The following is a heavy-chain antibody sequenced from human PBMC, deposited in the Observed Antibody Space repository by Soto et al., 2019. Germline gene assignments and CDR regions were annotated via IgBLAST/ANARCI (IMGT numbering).Heavy chain of an antibody. D-gene: IGHD3-3*01. V-gene: IGHV3-21*01. CDR1: GFTFSSYS. CDR3: ARAVGDDFWSAYYFDY. Sequence: LRLSCAASGFTFSSYSMNWVRQAPGKGLEWVSSISSSSSHIYYADSVKGRFTISRDNAKKSLYLQMNSLRAEDTAVYYCARAVGDDFWSAYYFDYWGQGILVTVSS. CDR2: ISSSSSHI. J-gene: IGHJ4*02.